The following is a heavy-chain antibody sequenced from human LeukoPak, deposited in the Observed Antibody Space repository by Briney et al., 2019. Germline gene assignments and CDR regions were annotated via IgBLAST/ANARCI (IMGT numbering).Heavy chain of an antibody. J-gene: IGHJ4*02. Sequence: PGGSLRLSCAASGFTFSTYWMNWFRQTPGKGLEWVAKIKADGGEKDHVASVKGRFTISRDNAKNSLYLQMNSLKAEDTAVYYCARVRGYDSAYDYWGQGTLATVSS. CDR3: ARVRGYDSAYDY. D-gene: IGHD5-12*01. CDR2: IKADGGEK. V-gene: IGHV3-7*01. CDR1: GFTFSTYW.